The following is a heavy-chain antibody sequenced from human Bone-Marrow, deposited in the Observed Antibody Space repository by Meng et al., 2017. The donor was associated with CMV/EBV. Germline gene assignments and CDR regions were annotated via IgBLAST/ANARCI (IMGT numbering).Heavy chain of an antibody. Sequence: GGSLRLSCAASGFTFSSYAMSWVRQAPGKGLEWVSVIYSGGSTYYADSVKGRFTISRDNSKNTLYLQMNSLRAEDTAVYYCARGLTPSWGYYYGMDVWGQGTTVTVSS. V-gene: IGHV3-23*03. J-gene: IGHJ6*02. D-gene: IGHD2-2*01. CDR1: GFTFSSYA. CDR2: IYSGGST. CDR3: ARGLTPSWGYYYGMDV.